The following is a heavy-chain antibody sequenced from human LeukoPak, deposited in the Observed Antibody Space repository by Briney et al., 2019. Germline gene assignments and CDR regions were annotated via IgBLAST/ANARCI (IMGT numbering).Heavy chain of an antibody. J-gene: IGHJ3*02. D-gene: IGHD5-18*01. CDR1: GFTFDDYA. V-gene: IGHV3-9*01. CDR3: AKDTDTAMVGGAFDI. Sequence: GGSLRLSCAASGFTFDDYAMHWVRQAPGKGLEWVSGISWNSGSTGYADSVKGRFTISRDNAKNSLYLQMNSLRAEDTALYYCAKDTDTAMVGGAFDIWGQGTMVTVSS. CDR2: ISWNSGST.